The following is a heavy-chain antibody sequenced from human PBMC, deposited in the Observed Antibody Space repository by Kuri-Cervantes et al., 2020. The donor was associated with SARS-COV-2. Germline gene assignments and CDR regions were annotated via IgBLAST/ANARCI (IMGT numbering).Heavy chain of an antibody. V-gene: IGHV3-30*01. CDR1: GFNFNPYP. J-gene: IGHJ4*02. CDR3: AKDYYYDSSGYPRVVVDY. Sequence: GESLKISCAASGFNFNPYPMHWIRQPPGKGLEWVAVISSDGTEKNYADAVKGRFTISRDNSKNTLYLQMNSLRTEDTAIYYCAKDYYYDSSGYPRVVVDYWGQGTLVTDSS. D-gene: IGHD3-22*01. CDR2: ISSDGTEK.